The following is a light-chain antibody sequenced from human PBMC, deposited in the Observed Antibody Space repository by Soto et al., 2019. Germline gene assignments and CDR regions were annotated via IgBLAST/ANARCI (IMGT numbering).Light chain of an antibody. Sequence: QPVLTQPPSASGTPGQWVSISCSGGSSNIGRHAVNWYQQVAGTAPRLLINRNDQRASGVPDRFSGSRSGTSASLAISGLQSEDEADYYCAAWDDSLNVVLFGGGTKLTVL. J-gene: IGLJ2*01. CDR2: RND. CDR3: AAWDDSLNVVL. CDR1: SSNIGRHA. V-gene: IGLV1-44*01.